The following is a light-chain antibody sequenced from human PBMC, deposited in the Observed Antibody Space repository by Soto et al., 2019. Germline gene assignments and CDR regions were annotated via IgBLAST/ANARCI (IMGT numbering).Light chain of an antibody. V-gene: IGKV3D-15*01. CDR2: GAS. Sequence: ETVMTQSPATLSVSPGERATLSCRASQSVSSKLAWYQQKPGQAPRLLIYGASTRATGIPARFSGSGSGTDFTLTISSLEPEDFAVYYCQQYGSSGTFGQGTKVDNK. J-gene: IGKJ1*01. CDR1: QSVSSK. CDR3: QQYGSSGT.